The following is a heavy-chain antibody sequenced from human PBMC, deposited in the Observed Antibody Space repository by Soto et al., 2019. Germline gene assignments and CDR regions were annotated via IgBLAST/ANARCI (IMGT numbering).Heavy chain of an antibody. CDR1: GYTFTSYA. J-gene: IGHJ4*02. V-gene: IGHV1-3*01. Sequence: ASVKVSCKASGYTFTSYAMHWVRQAPGQRLEGMGWINAGNGNTKYSQKFQGRVTITRDTSASTAYMELSSLRSEDTAVYYCARDLVQQQRDWFFDYWCQGTLVTVSS. CDR2: INAGNGNT. D-gene: IGHD6-13*01. CDR3: ARDLVQQQRDWFFDY.